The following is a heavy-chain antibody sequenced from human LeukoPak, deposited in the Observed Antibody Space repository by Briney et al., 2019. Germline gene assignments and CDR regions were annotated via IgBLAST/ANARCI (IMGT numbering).Heavy chain of an antibody. CDR1: GITLSNYG. CDR2: ISDSGGGT. D-gene: IGHD6-19*01. V-gene: IGHV3-23*01. CDR3: AKDLDGSGWPLDY. Sequence: PGGSLRLSCAVSGITLSNYGMSWVRQAPGKGLEWVAGISDSGGGTNYADSVKGRFTISRDNSKNTLYLQMNSLRAEDTAVYYCAKDLDGSGWPLDYWGQGTLVTVSS. J-gene: IGHJ4*02.